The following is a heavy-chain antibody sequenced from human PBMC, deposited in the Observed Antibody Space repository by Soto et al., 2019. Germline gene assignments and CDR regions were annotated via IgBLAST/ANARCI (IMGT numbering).Heavy chain of an antibody. Sequence: GALKISCKGSGYSFDNYWIGWVRRMPGKGLEWMAIIYPGDSDRRYSPSFQGQVTISAYQSISTAYLQWSSLKASDTANYYCVRYRSRDYYYGMDVWGQGTTVTASS. CDR3: VRYRSRDYYYGMDV. V-gene: IGHV5-51*01. CDR2: IYPGDSDR. CDR1: GYSFDNYW. J-gene: IGHJ6*02. D-gene: IGHD1-26*01.